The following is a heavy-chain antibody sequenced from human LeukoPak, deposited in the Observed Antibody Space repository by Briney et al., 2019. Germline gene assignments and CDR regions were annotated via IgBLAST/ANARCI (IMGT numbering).Heavy chain of an antibody. D-gene: IGHD5-24*01. CDR2: ISYDGSNK. V-gene: IGHV3-30*18. Sequence: PGRSLRLSCAASGFTFSSYGMHWVRQAPGKGLEWVAVISYDGSNKYYADSVKGRFTISRDNSKNTLYLQMNSLRAEDTAVYYCAKEVTEMATIDYWGQGTLVTVSS. J-gene: IGHJ4*02. CDR3: AKEVTEMATIDY. CDR1: GFTFSSYG.